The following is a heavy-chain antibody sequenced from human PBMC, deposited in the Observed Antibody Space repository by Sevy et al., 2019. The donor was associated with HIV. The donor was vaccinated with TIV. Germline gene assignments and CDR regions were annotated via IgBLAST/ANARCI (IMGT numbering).Heavy chain of an antibody. CDR1: GGSISSYY. V-gene: IGHV4-59*08. CDR3: ARLGHVGSWASRNYYYYYYMDV. CDR2: IYYSGST. J-gene: IGHJ6*03. Sequence: SETLSLTCTVSGGSISSYYWSWIRQPPGKGLEWIGYIYYSGSTNYNPSLKSRVTISVDTSKNQFSLKLSSVTAADTAVYYCARLGHVGSWASRNYYYYYYMDVWGKGTTVTVSS. D-gene: IGHD6-13*01.